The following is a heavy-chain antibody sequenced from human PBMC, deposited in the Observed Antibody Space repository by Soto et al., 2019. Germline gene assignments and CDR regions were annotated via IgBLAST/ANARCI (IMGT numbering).Heavy chain of an antibody. V-gene: IGHV4-59*01. J-gene: IGHJ3*02. CDR2: IYYSGST. CDR3: ARVSKLESPSCGGDCYYPLDDFDI. CDR1: GGSISSYY. D-gene: IGHD2-21*02. Sequence: PSETLSLTCTVSGGSISSYYWSWIRQPPGKGLEWIGYIYYSGSTNYNPSLKSRVTISVDTSKNQFSLKLSSVTAADTAVYYCARVSKLESPSCGGDCYYPLDDFDIWGQGTMVTVSS.